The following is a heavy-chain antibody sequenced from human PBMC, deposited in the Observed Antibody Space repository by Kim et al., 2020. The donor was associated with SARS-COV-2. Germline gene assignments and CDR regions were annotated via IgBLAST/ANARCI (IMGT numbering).Heavy chain of an antibody. J-gene: IGHJ4*02. CDR2: ISGSGGST. V-gene: IGHV3-23*01. D-gene: IGHD3-10*01. CDR3: VKDFSGLAKVN. Sequence: GGSLRLSCAASGFTFSSYAMSWVRQAPGKGLEWVSAISGSGGSTYYADSVKGRFTISRDNSKNTLYLQIDSLRAEDTAVYYCVKDFSGLAKVNWGQGTLVAVSS. CDR1: GFTFSSYA.